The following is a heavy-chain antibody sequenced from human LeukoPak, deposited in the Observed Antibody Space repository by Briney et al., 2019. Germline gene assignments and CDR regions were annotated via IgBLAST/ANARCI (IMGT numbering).Heavy chain of an antibody. J-gene: IGHJ5*02. D-gene: IGHD3-10*01. Sequence: PSETLSLTCTVSGGSISGYYWSWLRQPPGKGLEWIGHIYYSGTTKYNPSLRSRVTILVDTSKNQFSLKVSSVTAADTAVYYCASFSWGSGSYNQEAIWSWFDPWGQGTLVTVSS. V-gene: IGHV4-59*08. CDR3: ASFSWGSGSYNQEAIWSWFDP. CDR1: GGSISGYY. CDR2: IYYSGTT.